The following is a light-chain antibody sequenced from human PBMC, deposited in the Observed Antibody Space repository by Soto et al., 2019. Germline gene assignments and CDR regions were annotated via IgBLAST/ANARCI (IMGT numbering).Light chain of an antibody. Sequence: SALTQPASVSWSPGQSITISCTGTSSDVGRYNYVSWYQQHPGKVPKLIIYEVTNRPSGVSNRFSGSKSGNTASLTISGLQAVDEADYYCSSYTSSSTLVFGGGTKVTVL. CDR1: SSDVGRYNY. V-gene: IGLV2-14*01. CDR3: SSYTSSSTLV. CDR2: EVT. J-gene: IGLJ3*02.